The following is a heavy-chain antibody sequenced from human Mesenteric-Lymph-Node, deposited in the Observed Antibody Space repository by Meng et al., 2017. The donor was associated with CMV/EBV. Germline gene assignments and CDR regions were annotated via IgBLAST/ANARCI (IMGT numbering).Heavy chain of an antibody. J-gene: IGHJ3*02. V-gene: IGHV4-4*02. CDR2: IYHSGST. Sequence: GSLRLSCAVSGGSISSSNWWSWVRQPPGKGLEWIGEIYHSGSTNYNPSLKSRVTISVDTSKNQFSLKLSSVTAADTAVYYCARSTTVVTTDAFDIWGQGTMVTVSS. D-gene: IGHD4-23*01. CDR1: GGSISSSNW. CDR3: ARSTTVVTTDAFDI.